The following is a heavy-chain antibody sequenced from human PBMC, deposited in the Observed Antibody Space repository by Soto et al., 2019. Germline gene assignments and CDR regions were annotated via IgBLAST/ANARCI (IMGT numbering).Heavy chain of an antibody. CDR3: AKDDLRPRGS. V-gene: IGHV3-23*01. D-gene: IGHD3-10*01. CDR2: ISGSGGST. Sequence: GWSLRLSCAASGFTFSSYAMSWVRQAPGKGLKWVSSISGSGGSTYYADSVKGRFTISRDNSKNTLCLQMNSLRAEDTAVYYCAKDDLRPRGSWGQGTMGTVSS. J-gene: IGHJ5*02. CDR1: GFTFSSYA.